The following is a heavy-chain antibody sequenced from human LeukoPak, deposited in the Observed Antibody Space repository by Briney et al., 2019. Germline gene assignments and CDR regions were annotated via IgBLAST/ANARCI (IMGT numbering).Heavy chain of an antibody. Sequence: SETLSLTCTASGGSISSYYWSWIRQPPGKGLEWIAYIHDSGSTYNNPSLKTRLSISIDTSKNQFSLKLHSVTAADTAVYYCARVVAAAGNNWFDPWGQGTLVTVSS. CDR2: IHDSGST. CDR3: ARVVAAAGNNWFDP. D-gene: IGHD6-13*01. J-gene: IGHJ5*02. CDR1: GGSISSYY. V-gene: IGHV4-59*12.